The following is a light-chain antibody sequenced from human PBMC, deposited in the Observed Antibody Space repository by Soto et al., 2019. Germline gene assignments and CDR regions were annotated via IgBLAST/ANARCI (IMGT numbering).Light chain of an antibody. V-gene: IGLV7-46*01. J-gene: IGLJ1*01. Sequence: QAVVTQEPSLTVSPGGTVTLTCGSSTGPVTNGHFPYWFQQKPGQAPRPLIYDTDNKHSWTPARFSASPLGDKAALPLSGALPEDEADYYCLLSSTGRLYVFGPGTKVTVL. CDR1: TGPVTNGHF. CDR2: DTD. CDR3: LLSSTGRLYV.